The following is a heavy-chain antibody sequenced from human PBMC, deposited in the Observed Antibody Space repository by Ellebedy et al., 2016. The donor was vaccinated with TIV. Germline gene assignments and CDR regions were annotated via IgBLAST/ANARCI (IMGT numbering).Heavy chain of an antibody. CDR3: ARDGSEWSRDH. CDR1: GFTFSIAG. D-gene: IGHD3-3*01. Sequence: GESLKISXGASGFTFSIAGMTWVRQVPGKGLEWVATIDFSGTGTYYADSVKGRFIISRDNTKNLVFLQMNSLGVEDTAVYYCARDGSEWSRDHWGQGTLVNVSS. V-gene: IGHV3-21*06. J-gene: IGHJ4*02. CDR2: IDFSGTGT.